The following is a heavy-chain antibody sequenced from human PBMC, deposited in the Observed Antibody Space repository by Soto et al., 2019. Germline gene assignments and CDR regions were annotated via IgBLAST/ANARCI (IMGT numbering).Heavy chain of an antibody. Sequence: SETLSLTCTVSGGSISSSSYYWGWIRQPPGKGLWWIVTISYSGSTYYPPSLKSRATISVYTPNIRFSLRLSSVTAADRAVYCGARHPVKATSGGMDVWGRVTTVTVSS. CDR3: ARHPVKATSGGMDV. CDR2: ISYSGST. V-gene: IGHV4-39*01. J-gene: IGHJ6*02. CDR1: GGSISSSSYY. D-gene: IGHD1-26*01.